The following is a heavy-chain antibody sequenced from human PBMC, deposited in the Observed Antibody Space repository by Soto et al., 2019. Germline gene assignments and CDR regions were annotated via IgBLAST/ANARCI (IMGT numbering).Heavy chain of an antibody. Sequence: SETLTLTCAASGASIKSDTWWTWVRQSAGEGVEWTGESYHNGRAFDNPSLKGRVTISIDKSNNQFSLNLTSVTAADTAVYYCARADSVLVAKGFDLWGQGTLVTVSS. V-gene: IGHV4-4*02. CDR3: ARADSVLVAKGFDL. CDR1: GASIKSDTW. D-gene: IGHD2-8*02. CDR2: SYHNGRA. J-gene: IGHJ4*02.